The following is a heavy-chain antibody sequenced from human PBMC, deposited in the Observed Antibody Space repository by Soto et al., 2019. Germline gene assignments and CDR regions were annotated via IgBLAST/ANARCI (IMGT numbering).Heavy chain of an antibody. D-gene: IGHD6-19*01. Sequence: EVQLVESGGGLVQPGGSLRLSCAASGFTFSPYWMSWVRQAPGKGLEWVAIIKDDGGDEHYLEAVRGRFTISRDNAKKSLYLAMDSLRVEDTAVYYCSGWSGWISDTWGQGILVTGSS. V-gene: IGHV3-7*05. CDR2: IKDDGGDE. J-gene: IGHJ5*02. CDR3: SGWSGWISDT. CDR1: GFTFSPYW.